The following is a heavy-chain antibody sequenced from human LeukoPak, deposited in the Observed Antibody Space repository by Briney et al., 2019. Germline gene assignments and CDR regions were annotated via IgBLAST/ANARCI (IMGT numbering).Heavy chain of an antibody. J-gene: IGHJ4*02. Sequence: GGSLRLSCAASGFSFSNYWMHWVRQAPGKGLVWVSRINTDGSSTTYTDSVKGRFTISRDNAKNTLYLQMNSLRAEDTAVYYCARDIYDFWSGYFSTFSYWGQGTLVTVSS. CDR1: GFSFSNYW. D-gene: IGHD3-3*01. CDR2: INTDGSST. V-gene: IGHV3-74*01. CDR3: ARDIYDFWSGYFSTFSY.